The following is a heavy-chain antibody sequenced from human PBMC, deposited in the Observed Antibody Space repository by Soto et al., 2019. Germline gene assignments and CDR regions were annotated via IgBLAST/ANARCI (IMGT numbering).Heavy chain of an antibody. CDR2: VSGGGDIT. V-gene: IGHV3-23*01. Sequence: EVQLLESGGGLVQPGGSLRLSCAASRFTLSIYAMSWVRQAPGKGLEWVSGVSGGGDITYYADSVKGRFTISRDNSKNTLFLQMNSLRADDTAVYYCAKVVGLDLQRDFHFDQWGQGTLVTVSS. CDR3: AKVVGLDLQRDFHFDQ. J-gene: IGHJ4*02. CDR1: RFTLSIYA. D-gene: IGHD1-7*01.